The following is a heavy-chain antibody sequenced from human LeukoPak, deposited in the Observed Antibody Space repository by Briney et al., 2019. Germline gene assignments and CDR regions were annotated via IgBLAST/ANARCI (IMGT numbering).Heavy chain of an antibody. V-gene: IGHV3-21*01. D-gene: IGHD3-3*01. CDR1: GFTFSTYN. Sequence: GGSLRPSCAASGFTFSTYNMNWVRRAPGKGLEWVSSISSSGTYLYYADSMKGRFTISRDNAKNSLYLQMNSLRAEDTAVYYCAREIVFNDFWSGYYNDYWGQGTLVTVSS. J-gene: IGHJ4*02. CDR3: AREIVFNDFWSGYYNDY. CDR2: ISSSGTYL.